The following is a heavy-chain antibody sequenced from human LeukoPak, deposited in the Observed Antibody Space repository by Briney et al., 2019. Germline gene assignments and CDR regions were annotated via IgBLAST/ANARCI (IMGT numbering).Heavy chain of an antibody. CDR3: ARGIAVAGFDY. Sequence: PGGSLRLSCAASGFTFSSYAMHWVRQAPGKGLEWVAVISYDGSNKYYADSVKGRFTISRDNSKNTLYLQMNSLRAEDTAVYYCARGIAVAGFDYWGQGTLVTASS. V-gene: IGHV3-30*04. CDR1: GFTFSSYA. J-gene: IGHJ4*02. D-gene: IGHD6-19*01. CDR2: ISYDGSNK.